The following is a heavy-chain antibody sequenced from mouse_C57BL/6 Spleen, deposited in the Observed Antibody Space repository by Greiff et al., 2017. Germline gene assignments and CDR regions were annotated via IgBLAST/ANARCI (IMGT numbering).Heavy chain of an antibody. J-gene: IGHJ3*01. D-gene: IGHD4-1*01. V-gene: IGHV5-17*01. CDR3: ARRAGTEFAY. Sequence: EVKLVESGGGLVKPGGSLKLSCAASGFTFSDYGMHWVRQAPEKGLEWVAYISSGSSTIYYEDTVKGRFTISRDNAKNTLFLQMTSLRSEDTAMYYCARRAGTEFAYWGQGTLVTVSA. CDR1: GFTFSDYG. CDR2: ISSGSSTI.